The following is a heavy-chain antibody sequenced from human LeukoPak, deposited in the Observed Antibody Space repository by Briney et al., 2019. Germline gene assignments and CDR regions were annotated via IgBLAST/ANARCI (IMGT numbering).Heavy chain of an antibody. CDR3: AREDRAMVRGVIPPSYYYYYMDV. V-gene: IGHV4-59*01. Sequence: SETLSLTCTVSGGSISSYYWSWIRQPPGKGLEWIGYIYYSGSTNYNPSLKSRVTISVDTSKNQFSLKLSSVTAADTAVYYCAREDRAMVRGVIPPSYYYYYMDVWGKGTTVTVSS. CDR2: IYYSGST. CDR1: GGSISSYY. J-gene: IGHJ6*03. D-gene: IGHD3-10*01.